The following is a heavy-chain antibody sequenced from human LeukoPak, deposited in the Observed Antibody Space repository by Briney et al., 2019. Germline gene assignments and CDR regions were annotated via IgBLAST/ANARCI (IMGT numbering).Heavy chain of an antibody. V-gene: IGHV4-61*02. CDR3: ARLRSYYYDSSGYYPYYFDY. CDR2: IYTSGST. Sequence: SETLSLTCTVSGGSISSGSYYWSWIRQPAGKGLEWLGRIYTSGSTNYNPSLKSRVTISVDMSKNQFSLKLSSVTAADTAVYYCARLRSYYYDSSGYYPYYFDYWGQGTLVTVSS. CDR1: GGSISSGSYY. D-gene: IGHD3-22*01. J-gene: IGHJ4*02.